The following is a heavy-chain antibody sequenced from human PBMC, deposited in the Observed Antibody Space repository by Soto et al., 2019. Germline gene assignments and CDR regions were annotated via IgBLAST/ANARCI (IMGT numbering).Heavy chain of an antibody. CDR2: INPDTGGT. CDR1: GYTFTGYY. V-gene: IGHV1-2*04. D-gene: IGHD2-2*01. J-gene: IGHJ4*02. CDR3: ARAVGRDGSSWDRGAYDY. Sequence: QVQLVQSGAGVRKSGASVKVSCKASGYTFTGYYIHWVRQAPGQGLEWMGWINPDTGGTDYIQNFQGWVTMTRETSITTAYLELTSLKSDDTAVYYCARAVGRDGSSWDRGAYDYWGQGTLVTVSS.